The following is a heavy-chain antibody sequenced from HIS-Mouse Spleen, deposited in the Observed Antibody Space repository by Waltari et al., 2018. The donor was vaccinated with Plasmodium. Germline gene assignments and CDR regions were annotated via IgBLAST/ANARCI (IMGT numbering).Heavy chain of an antibody. D-gene: IGHD2-8*01. J-gene: IGHJ3*02. V-gene: IGHV4-39*01. CDR2: IYYSGST. CDR3: AKVAQGTRDAFDI. Sequence: QLQLQESGPGLVKPSETLSLTCTVSGGSISSSSSSWVWIRQPPGKGLEWIGSIYYSGSTYYNPSLKSRVTISVDTSKNQFSLKLSSVTAADTAVYYCAKVAQGTRDAFDIWGQGTMVTVSS. CDR1: GGSISSSSSS.